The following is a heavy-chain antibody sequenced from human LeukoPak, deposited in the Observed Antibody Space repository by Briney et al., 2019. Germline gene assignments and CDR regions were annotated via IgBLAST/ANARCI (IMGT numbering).Heavy chain of an antibody. CDR2: INPSGGST. D-gene: IGHD2-2*01. J-gene: IGHJ4*02. V-gene: IGHV1-46*01. CDR3: ARVNRGYCSSTSCSTLDSSGYSLRY. Sequence: ASVKVSCKASGYTFTSYYMHWVRQAPGQGLEWMGIINPSGGSTSYAQKFQGRVTMTRDTSTSTVYMGLSSLRSEDTAVYYCARVNRGYCSSTSCSTLDSSGYSLRYWGQGTLVTVSS. CDR1: GYTFTSYY.